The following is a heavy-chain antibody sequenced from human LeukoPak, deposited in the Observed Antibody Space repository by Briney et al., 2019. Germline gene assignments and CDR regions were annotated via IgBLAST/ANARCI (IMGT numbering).Heavy chain of an antibody. V-gene: IGHV4-4*02. D-gene: IGHD1-26*01. CDR2: IYHSGST. Sequence: PGGSLRLSCAASGFTFSDSAMHWVRQPPGKGLEWIGEIYHSGSTNYNPSLKSRVTISVDKSKNQFSLKLSSVTAADTAVYYCARDRRRELLHYYYYMDVWGKGTTVTVSS. CDR1: GFTFSDSA. J-gene: IGHJ6*03. CDR3: ARDRRRELLHYYYYMDV.